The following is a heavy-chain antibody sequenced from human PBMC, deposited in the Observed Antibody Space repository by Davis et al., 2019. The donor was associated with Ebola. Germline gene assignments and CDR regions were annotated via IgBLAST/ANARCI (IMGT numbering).Heavy chain of an antibody. CDR2: INSDGSST. CDR3: ARAGYSYAKSPSYYYYYGMDV. J-gene: IGHJ6*02. V-gene: IGHV3-74*01. CDR1: GFTFSSYW. D-gene: IGHD5-18*01. Sequence: GESLKISCAASGFTFSSYWMHWVRQAPGKGLVWVSRINSDGSSTSYADSVKGRFTISRDNAKNTLYLQMNSLRAEDTAVYYCARAGYSYAKSPSYYYYYGMDVWGQGTTVTVSS.